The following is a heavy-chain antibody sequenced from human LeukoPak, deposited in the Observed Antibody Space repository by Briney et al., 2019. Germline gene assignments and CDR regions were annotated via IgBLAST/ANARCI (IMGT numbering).Heavy chain of an antibody. Sequence: PGGSLRLSCAASGFTFSSYSMNWVGQAPGKRLEWVSSISSSSSYIYYADSVKGRFTISRDNAKNSLYLRMNSLRAEDTAVYYCAREGGWCSSTSCYDDYWGQGTLATVSS. J-gene: IGHJ4*02. V-gene: IGHV3-21*01. CDR1: GFTFSSYS. CDR3: AREGGWCSSTSCYDDY. CDR2: ISSSSSYI. D-gene: IGHD2-2*01.